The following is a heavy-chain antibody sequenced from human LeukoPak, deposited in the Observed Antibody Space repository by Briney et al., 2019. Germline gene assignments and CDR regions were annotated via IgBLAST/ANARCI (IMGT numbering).Heavy chain of an antibody. CDR3: ARTLAARPRSDY. CDR1: GFTFSSYA. V-gene: IGHV4-34*01. D-gene: IGHD6-6*01. J-gene: IGHJ4*02. Sequence: GSLRLSCAASGFTFSSYAMSWIRQPPGKGLEWIGEINHSGSTNYNPSLKSRVTISVDTSKNQFSLKLSSVTAADTAVYYCARTLAARPRSDYWGQGTLVTVSS. CDR2: INHSGST.